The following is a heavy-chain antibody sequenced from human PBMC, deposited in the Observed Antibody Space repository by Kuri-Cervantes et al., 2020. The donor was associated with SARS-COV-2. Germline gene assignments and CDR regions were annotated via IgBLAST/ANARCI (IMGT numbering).Heavy chain of an antibody. CDR2: ISSSGSTI. Sequence: GESLKISCAASGFTFSDYYMSWIRQAPGKGPEWVSYISSSGSTIYYADSVKGRFTISRDNAKNSLYLQMNSLRAEDTAVYYCARDLTGDFNDAFDIWGQGTMVTVSS. D-gene: IGHD7-27*01. V-gene: IGHV3-11*04. CDR1: GFTFSDYY. J-gene: IGHJ3*02. CDR3: ARDLTGDFNDAFDI.